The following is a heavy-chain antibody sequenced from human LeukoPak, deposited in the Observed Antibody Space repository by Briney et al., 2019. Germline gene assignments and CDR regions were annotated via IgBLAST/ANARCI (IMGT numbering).Heavy chain of an antibody. CDR2: ISSEGNIK. V-gene: IGHV3-30*03. CDR1: GFTFSREG. D-gene: IGHD2-2*02. Sequence: GGPLRLSWAASGFTFSREGRHWVGQAPGKGRGWAAVISSEGNIKYYIDSVKDRFTISRDDSKSTLYLQMNSLRPEDTAVYYCARSGCSSTSCYMRGGYYYYYMDVWGKGTTVTVSS. J-gene: IGHJ6*03. CDR3: ARSGCSSTSCYMRGGYYYYYMDV.